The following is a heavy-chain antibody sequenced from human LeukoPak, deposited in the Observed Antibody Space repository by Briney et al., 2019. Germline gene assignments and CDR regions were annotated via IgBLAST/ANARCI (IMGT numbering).Heavy chain of an antibody. D-gene: IGHD3-9*01. CDR2: INPNSGGT. CDR3: ARGSLRYFDWPNYYYYGMDV. J-gene: IGHJ6*02. CDR1: GYTFTGYY. Sequence: ASVKVSCKASGYTFTGYYMHWVRQAPGQGLEWMGRINPNSGGTNYAQKFQGRVTMTRDTSISTAYMELSRLRSDDTAVYYCARGSLRYFDWPNYYYYGMDVWGQGTTVTVSS. V-gene: IGHV1-2*06.